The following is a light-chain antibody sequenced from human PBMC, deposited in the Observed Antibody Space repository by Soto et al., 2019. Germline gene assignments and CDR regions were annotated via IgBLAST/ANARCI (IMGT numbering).Light chain of an antibody. CDR2: GAS. J-gene: IGKJ3*01. Sequence: EIVLTQSPGTLSLSPGRRATLFCRASQTISSSSLAWYQQSPGQAPRLLIYGASSRATGVPDRFSGRGSGTDFTLTISRLEPEDFAVYYCQHYGRSDPITFGPGTKVDIK. V-gene: IGKV3-20*01. CDR1: QTISSSS. CDR3: QHYGRSDPIT.